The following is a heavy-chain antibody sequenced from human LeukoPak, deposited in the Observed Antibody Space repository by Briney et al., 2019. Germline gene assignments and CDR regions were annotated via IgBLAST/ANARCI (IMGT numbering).Heavy chain of an antibody. V-gene: IGHV3-23*01. CDR3: AEDRRGSYYLDGFDI. J-gene: IGHJ3*02. Sequence: GGSLTLSCAASGFTFSSYALSWVRQAPGKGLAWVSAISGCGGSTYYADSVKGRFTISRDNSKTTLYLQMNSLRAEDTAVYYCAEDRRGSYYLDGFDIWGQGTMVTVSS. CDR1: GFTFSSYA. CDR2: ISGCGGST. D-gene: IGHD1-26*01.